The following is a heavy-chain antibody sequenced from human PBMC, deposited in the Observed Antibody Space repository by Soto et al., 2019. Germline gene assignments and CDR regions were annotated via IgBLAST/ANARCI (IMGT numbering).Heavy chain of an antibody. D-gene: IGHD3-22*01. Sequence: GGSLRLSCAASGFTFSDYYMSWIRQAPGKGLEWVSYISSSSSYTNYADSVKGRFTISRDNAKNSLYLQMNSLRAEDTAVYYCARDLYYDSSGRFDYWGQGTLVTVSS. J-gene: IGHJ4*02. CDR2: ISSSSSYT. CDR3: ARDLYYDSSGRFDY. V-gene: IGHV3-11*06. CDR1: GFTFSDYY.